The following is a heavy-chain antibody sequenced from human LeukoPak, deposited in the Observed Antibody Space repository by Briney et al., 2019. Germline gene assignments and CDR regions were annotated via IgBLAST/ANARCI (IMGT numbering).Heavy chain of an antibody. D-gene: IGHD3-9*01. Sequence: GGSLRLSCAASGFTFSSHWMSWVRQAPGKGLEWVANIKQDGSEKYYVDSVKGRFTISRDNAKNSLYLQMNSLRAEDTAVYYCARVTYYDILTGLGYWGQGTLVTVSS. V-gene: IGHV3-7*01. CDR3: ARVTYYDILTGLGY. CDR1: GFTFSSHW. J-gene: IGHJ4*02. CDR2: IKQDGSEK.